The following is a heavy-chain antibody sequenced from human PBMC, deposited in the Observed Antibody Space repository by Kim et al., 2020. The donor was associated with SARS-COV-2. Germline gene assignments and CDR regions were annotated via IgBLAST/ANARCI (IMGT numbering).Heavy chain of an antibody. CDR3: ANLRCTMVRGGAEY. CDR1: GFTFNSYG. D-gene: IGHD3-10*01. CDR2: INDSGGST. Sequence: GGSLRLSCAASGFTFNSYGMSWVRQAPGKGLEWVSDINDSGGSTYYADSVKGRFTISRDNTKNTLYLQMNSLRAEDTAVYYCANLRCTMVRGGAEYWGQGTLVTVSS. J-gene: IGHJ4*02. V-gene: IGHV3-23*01.